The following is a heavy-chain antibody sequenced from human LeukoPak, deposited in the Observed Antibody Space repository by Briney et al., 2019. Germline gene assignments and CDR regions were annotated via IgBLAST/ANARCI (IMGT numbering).Heavy chain of an antibody. V-gene: IGHV4-39*01. J-gene: IGHJ4*02. CDR1: GDSISSSNSYY. D-gene: IGHD3-22*01. Sequence: SETLSLTCTVSGDSISSSNSYYWGWIRQPPGKGLEWIGSIYYSGTTYYNPSLKSRVTISVDTSKNQFSLKLSSVTAADTAVYYCARSFYYDSSGYYYWGQGTLVTVSS. CDR2: IYYSGTT. CDR3: ARSFYYDSSGYYY.